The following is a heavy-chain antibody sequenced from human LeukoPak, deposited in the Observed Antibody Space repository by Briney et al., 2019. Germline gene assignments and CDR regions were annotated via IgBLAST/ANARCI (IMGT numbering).Heavy chain of an antibody. CDR3: ARDCSSTSCPIASAFDY. V-gene: IGHV3-48*01. Sequence: GGSLRLSCAASGFTFSSYSMNWVRQAPGKGLEWVSYISSSSSTIYYADSVKGRFTISRDNAKNSLYLQMNSLRAEDTAVYYCARDCSSTSCPIASAFDYWGQGTLVTVSS. D-gene: IGHD2-2*01. CDR2: ISSSSSTI. J-gene: IGHJ4*02. CDR1: GFTFSSYS.